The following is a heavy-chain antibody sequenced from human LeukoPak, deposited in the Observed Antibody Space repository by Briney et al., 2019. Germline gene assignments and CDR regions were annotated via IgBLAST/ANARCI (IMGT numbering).Heavy chain of an antibody. CDR2: ISGSGGST. D-gene: IGHD3-10*01. CDR3: AKLPGGLTENWFDP. Sequence: GGSLRLSCAASGFTFTNYAMSWVRQAPGKGLEWVSAISGSGGSTYYADSVKGRFTISRDNSKNTLYLQMNSLRAEDTAVYYCAKLPGGLTENWFDPWGQGTLVTVSS. V-gene: IGHV3-23*01. J-gene: IGHJ5*02. CDR1: GFTFTNYA.